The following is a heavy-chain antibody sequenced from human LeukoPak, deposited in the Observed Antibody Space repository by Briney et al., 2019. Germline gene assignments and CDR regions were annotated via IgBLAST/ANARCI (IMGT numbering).Heavy chain of an antibody. D-gene: IGHD6-19*01. J-gene: IGHJ4*02. V-gene: IGHV3-23*01. CDR3: AEDCFQLLSSGWYYDY. CDR1: GFTVSSNY. CDR2: ISNSGGST. Sequence: GGSPRLSCAASGFTVSSNYMSWVRQAPGKGLEWVSGISNSGGSTYYADSVKGRLTIARDNSKNTLYLLMNSLRADDTAVYYCAEDCFQLLSSGWYYDYWGQGTLVTVSS.